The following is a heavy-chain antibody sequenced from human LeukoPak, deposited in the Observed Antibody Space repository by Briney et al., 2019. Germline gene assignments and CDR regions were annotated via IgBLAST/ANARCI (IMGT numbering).Heavy chain of an antibody. Sequence: ASVKVSCKASGYTFTSYDINWVRQATGQGLEWMRWMNPNSGNTGYAQKFQGRVTMTRNTSISTAYMELSSLRSEDTAVYYCARGCRSAAGTSNWFNPWGQGTLVTVSS. D-gene: IGHD6-13*01. V-gene: IGHV1-8*01. CDR1: GYTFTSYD. J-gene: IGHJ5*02. CDR2: MNPNSGNT. CDR3: ARGCRSAAGTSNWFNP.